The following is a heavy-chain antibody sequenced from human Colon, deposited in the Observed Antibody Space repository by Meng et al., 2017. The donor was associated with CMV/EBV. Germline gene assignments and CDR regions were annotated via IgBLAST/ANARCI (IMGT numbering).Heavy chain of an antibody. CDR3: AREKSSCTSSTCYGVDS. D-gene: IGHD2-2*01. V-gene: IGHV4-61*02. CDR2: LSSNGGS. J-gene: IGHJ4*02. Sequence: LGVGPGLVQTTHTLSLSVRFYAASTSIGRYYLNWIRQPAGQGLEWMGRLSSNGGSTYNASIYRRVTLSMNTSNNKFSLKLTSVTDADTAVDYSAREKSSCTSSTCYGVDSWGQGTLVTVSS. CDR1: AASTSIGRYY.